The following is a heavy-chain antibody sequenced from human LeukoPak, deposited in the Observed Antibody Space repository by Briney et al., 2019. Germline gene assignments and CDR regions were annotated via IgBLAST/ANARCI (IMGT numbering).Heavy chain of an antibody. V-gene: IGHV1-69*04. CDR1: GGTFSSYA. CDR3: ARDGVLRYFDWFPGNWFDP. CDR2: IIPILGIA. D-gene: IGHD3-9*01. J-gene: IGHJ5*02. Sequence: SVKVSCKASGGTFSSYAISWVRQAPGQGLEWMGRIIPILGIANYAQKFQGRVTITRDTSASTAYMELSSLRSEDTAVYYCARDGVLRYFDWFPGNWFDPWGQGTLVTVSS.